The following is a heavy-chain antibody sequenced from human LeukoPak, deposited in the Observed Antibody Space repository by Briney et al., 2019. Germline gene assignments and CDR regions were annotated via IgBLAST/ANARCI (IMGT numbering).Heavy chain of an antibody. CDR2: ISSSSSFV. V-gene: IGHV3-21*04. J-gene: IGHJ4*02. CDR1: GFTFRGHW. Sequence: GGSLRLSCAASGFTFRGHWMHWVRQAPGKGLEWVSSISSSSSFVYYADSVKGRFTISRDNSKNTLYLQMNSLRAEDTAVYYCAKDPTSMIVVVILPYWGQGTLVTVSS. CDR3: AKDPTSMIVVVILPY. D-gene: IGHD3-22*01.